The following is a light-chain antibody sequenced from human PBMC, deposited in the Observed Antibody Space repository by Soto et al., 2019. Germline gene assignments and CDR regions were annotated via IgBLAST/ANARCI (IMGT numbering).Light chain of an antibody. CDR3: QQRSDWPRLT. Sequence: EMVLTQSPATLSLSPGERATLSCRASQSVSRYLAWYQQKPGQAPMLLIYDASNRAAGIPARCSGSGSGTDFNLTISSLEPEDFAVYYCQQRSDWPRLTFGGGTKVEI. CDR1: QSVSRY. V-gene: IGKV3-11*01. CDR2: DAS. J-gene: IGKJ4*01.